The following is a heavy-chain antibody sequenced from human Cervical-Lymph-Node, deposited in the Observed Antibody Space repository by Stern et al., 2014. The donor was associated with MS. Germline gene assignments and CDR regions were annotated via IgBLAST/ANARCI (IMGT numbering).Heavy chain of an antibody. CDR3: TRDSAWNYYFDY. J-gene: IGHJ4*02. D-gene: IGHD1-7*01. CDR2: IRSKDYDGTT. Sequence: EDQLVESGGGLVQPGRSLRLSCTASGFTFGDYAFSWVRQAPGKGLEWVGFIRSKDYDGTTEYATSVKGRFTISRDDSKGIAYLHMNSLKTEDTAVYYCTRDSAWNYYFDYWGQGALVTVSS. V-gene: IGHV3-49*04. CDR1: GFTFGDYA.